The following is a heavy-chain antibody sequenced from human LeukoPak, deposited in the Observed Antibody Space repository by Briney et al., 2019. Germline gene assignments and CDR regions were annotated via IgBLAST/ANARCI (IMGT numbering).Heavy chain of an antibody. D-gene: IGHD6-13*01. J-gene: IGHJ5*02. Sequence: ASVKVSCKASAYTFTSYGISCVRQAPGHGLEWMGSISTYNDNTNYVQKFKGRATMTTDTSTSRAYMEVRSLRSDDTAVYYCARGPRVSGRAYWFDPWGQGTLVTVSS. CDR1: AYTFTSYG. CDR3: ARGPRVSGRAYWFDP. V-gene: IGHV1-18*01. CDR2: ISTYNDNT.